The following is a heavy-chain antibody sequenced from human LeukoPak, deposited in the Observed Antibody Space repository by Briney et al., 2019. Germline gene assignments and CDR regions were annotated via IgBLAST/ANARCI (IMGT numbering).Heavy chain of an antibody. Sequence: GGSLRLSCAASGFTVSSNYMSWVRQAPGKGLEWVSVIYSGGSTYYADSVKGRFTISRDKSKNTLYLQMNSLRAEDTAVYYCASTSNRQLSLNYYYYGMDVWGQGTTVTVSS. D-gene: IGHD3-16*02. CDR3: ASTSNRQLSLNYYYYGMDV. V-gene: IGHV3-53*01. CDR2: IYSGGST. J-gene: IGHJ6*02. CDR1: GFTVSSNY.